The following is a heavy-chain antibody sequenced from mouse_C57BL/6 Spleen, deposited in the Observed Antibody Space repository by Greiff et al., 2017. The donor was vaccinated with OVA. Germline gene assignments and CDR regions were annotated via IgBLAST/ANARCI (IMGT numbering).Heavy chain of an antibody. V-gene: IGHV1-61*01. CDR2: IYPSDSET. J-gene: IGHJ1*03. CDR1: GYTFTSYW. Sequence: QVQLQQPGAELVRPGSSVKLSCKASGYTFTSYWMDWVKQRPGQGLEWIGNIYPSDSETHYNQKFKDKATLTVDKSSSTAYMQLSSLTSEDSAVYYGARDYYGSSYVRYFDVWGTGTTVTVSS. CDR3: ARDYYGSSYVRYFDV. D-gene: IGHD1-1*01.